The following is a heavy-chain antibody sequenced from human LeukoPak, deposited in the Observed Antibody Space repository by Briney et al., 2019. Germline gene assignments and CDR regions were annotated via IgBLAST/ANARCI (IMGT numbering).Heavy chain of an antibody. Sequence: GGSLRLSCAASGFTFSSHSMNWVRQAPGKGLEWVASITSSGDSVSYADSLRGQFTISRDNAKNSLYLQMNSLRVDDTAVYYCARDSGYNYGYFDYWGQGTLATVSS. CDR2: ITSSGDSV. CDR3: ARDSGYNYGYFDY. CDR1: GFTFSSHS. V-gene: IGHV3-21*01. D-gene: IGHD5-18*01. J-gene: IGHJ4*02.